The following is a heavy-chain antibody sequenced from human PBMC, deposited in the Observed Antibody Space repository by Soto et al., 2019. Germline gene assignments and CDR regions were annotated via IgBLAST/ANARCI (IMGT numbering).Heavy chain of an antibody. D-gene: IGHD2-15*01. CDR2: ISYDGSNK. CDR3: AKDRNIVVVVAPLDY. V-gene: IGHV3-30*18. CDR1: GFTFSSYG. J-gene: IGHJ4*02. Sequence: QPGGSLRLSCAASGFTFSSYGMHWVRQAPGKGLEWLALISYDGSNKYYADSVKGRFTISRDNSKNTLYLQMNSLRAEDTAVYYCAKDRNIVVVVAPLDYWGQGTLVTVSS.